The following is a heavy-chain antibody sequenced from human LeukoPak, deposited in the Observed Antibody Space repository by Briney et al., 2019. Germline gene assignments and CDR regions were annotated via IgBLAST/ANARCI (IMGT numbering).Heavy chain of an antibody. Sequence: SETLSLTCTVSGGSISSYHWSWIRQPPGKGLGWIGSIYNSGSTNYNPSLKSRVTISVDTSKNQFSLKLSSVTAADTAVYYCAREGVTVIYWGQGTLVTVSS. CDR3: AREGVTVIY. CDR2: IYNSGST. V-gene: IGHV4-4*09. J-gene: IGHJ4*02. D-gene: IGHD3-22*01. CDR1: GGSISSYH.